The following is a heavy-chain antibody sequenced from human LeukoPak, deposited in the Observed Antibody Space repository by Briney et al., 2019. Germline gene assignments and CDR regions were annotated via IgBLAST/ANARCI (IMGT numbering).Heavy chain of an antibody. CDR2: IGPSDDNT. V-gene: IGHV3-23*01. Sequence: GGSLRLSCAASGFTFSRYGMSGVRQAPGKGLEWVSAIGPSDDNTYLADSVKGRFTISRDNSKNTVYLEMNSLRAEDTAVYYCARNTREIDYWGQGTLVTVFS. CDR1: GFTFSRYG. D-gene: IGHD2-2*02. CDR3: ARNTREIDY. J-gene: IGHJ4*02.